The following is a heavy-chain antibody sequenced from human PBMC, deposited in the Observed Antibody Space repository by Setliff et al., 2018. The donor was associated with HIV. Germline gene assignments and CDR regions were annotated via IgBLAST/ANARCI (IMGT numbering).Heavy chain of an antibody. CDR3: ARDQTGVTAAAFGGGSAWSDEGFDI. CDR1: GGTLSNYV. J-gene: IGHJ3*02. Sequence: SVKVSCKTSGGTLSNYVITWVRQAPGQGLEWMGMIVPMYNIPAYAQKFQGRVTFTADESRSTAYMELSSLSSEDTAVYYCARDQTGVTAAAFGGGSAWSDEGFDIWGQGTMVTVSS. V-gene: IGHV1-69*13. D-gene: IGHD6-19*01. CDR2: IVPMYNIP.